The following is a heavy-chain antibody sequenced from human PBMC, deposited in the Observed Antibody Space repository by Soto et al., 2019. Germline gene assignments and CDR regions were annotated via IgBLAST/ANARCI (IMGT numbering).Heavy chain of an antibody. Sequence: QVQLVQSGAEVKKPGGSVKVACKASGYTFSSYGINWVRQAPGQGLEWLGWSSAYDGYTNYAQILQGRVSMTTDTSTKTAYMELRSLRSDDTGVYYCARGGYYDSSGSRNYPYYGMSVWGQGTSVTVSS. CDR3: ARGGYYDSSGSRNYPYYGMSV. CDR1: GYTFSSYG. D-gene: IGHD6-19*01. J-gene: IGHJ6*02. CDR2: SSAYDGYT. V-gene: IGHV1-18*01.